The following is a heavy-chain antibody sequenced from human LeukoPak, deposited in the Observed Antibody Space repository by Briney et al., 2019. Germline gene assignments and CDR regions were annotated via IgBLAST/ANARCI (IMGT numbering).Heavy chain of an antibody. CDR2: ISYDGSNK. Sequence: GGSLRLSCAASGFTFSSYAMHWVRPAPGKGLEWVAVISYDGSNKYYADSVKGRFTISRDNSKNTLYLQMNSLRAEDTAVYYCSVTWERRYYYYMDVWGKGTTVTVSS. D-gene: IGHD1-1*01. CDR1: GFTFSSYA. CDR3: SVTWERRYYYYMDV. V-gene: IGHV3-30*04. J-gene: IGHJ6*03.